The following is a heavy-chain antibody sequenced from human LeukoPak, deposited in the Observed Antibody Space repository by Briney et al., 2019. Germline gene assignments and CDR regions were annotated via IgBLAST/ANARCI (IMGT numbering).Heavy chain of an antibody. CDR1: GFTFSSYS. CDR2: ISSSSSYI. CDR3: TTDLKGAFDI. J-gene: IGHJ3*02. Sequence: GGSLRLSCAASGFTFSSYSMNWVRQAPGKGLEWVSSISSSSSYIYYADSVKGRFTISRDNAKNSLYLQMNSLKTEDTAVYYCTTDLKGAFDIWGQGTMVTVSS. V-gene: IGHV3-21*03.